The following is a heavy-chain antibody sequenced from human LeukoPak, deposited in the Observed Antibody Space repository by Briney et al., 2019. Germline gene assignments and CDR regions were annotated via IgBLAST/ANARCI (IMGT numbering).Heavy chain of an antibody. CDR1: GGSFSGYY. CDR2: ITHSGST. J-gene: IGHJ4*02. V-gene: IGHV4-34*01. Sequence: PSETLSLTCAVYGGSFSGYYWSWLRQPPGKGLEWIGEITHSGSTNYNPSLKSRVTISVDTSKNQFSLKLSSVTAADTAVYYYARGKIQWLVSAGYYFDYWGQGTLVTVSS. D-gene: IGHD6-19*01. CDR3: ARGKIQWLVSAGYYFDY.